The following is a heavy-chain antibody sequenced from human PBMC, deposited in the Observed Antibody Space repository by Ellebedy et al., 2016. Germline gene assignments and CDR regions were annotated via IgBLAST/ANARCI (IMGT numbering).Heavy chain of an antibody. CDR1: GGSISSSSYY. V-gene: IGHV4-39*07. CDR3: ASAEPRVATYGFDY. D-gene: IGHD5-12*01. CDR2: IYYSGST. Sequence: SETLSLXXTVSGGSISSSSYYWGWIRQPPGKGLEWIGSIYYSGSTYYDPSLKSRVTISVDTSKNQFSLKLSSVTAADTAVYYCASAEPRVATYGFDYWGQGTLVTVSS. J-gene: IGHJ4*02.